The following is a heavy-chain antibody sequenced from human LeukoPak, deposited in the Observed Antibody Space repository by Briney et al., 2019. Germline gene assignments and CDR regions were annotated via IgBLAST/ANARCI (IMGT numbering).Heavy chain of an antibody. CDR2: IDAHGGTN. CDR1: RFIFSNYY. Sequence: GGSLKLSCAASRFIFSNYYMSWIRQAPGKGLEWIATIDAHGGTNYYADSAQDRFTISRDNAKNSLFLQMSSLTAEDTAVYCARAGTYGGYKVFDSWGQGTPVTVSS. J-gene: IGHJ5*02. CDR3: ARAGTYGGYKVFDS. D-gene: IGHD5-12*01. V-gene: IGHV3-11*01.